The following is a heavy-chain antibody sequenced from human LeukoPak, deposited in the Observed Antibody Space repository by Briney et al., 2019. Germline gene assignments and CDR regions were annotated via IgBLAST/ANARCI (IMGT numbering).Heavy chain of an antibody. D-gene: IGHD6-19*01. V-gene: IGHV4-34*01. J-gene: IGHJ4*02. CDR2: INHSGST. CDR3: ARLRPGYSSGWCDY. CDR1: GGSFSGYY. Sequence: SETLSLTCAVYGGSFSGYYWSWIRQPPGKGLEWIGEINHSGSTNYNPSLKSRVTISVDTSKNQFSLKLSSVTAADTAVYYCARLRPGYSSGWCDYWGQGTLVTVSS.